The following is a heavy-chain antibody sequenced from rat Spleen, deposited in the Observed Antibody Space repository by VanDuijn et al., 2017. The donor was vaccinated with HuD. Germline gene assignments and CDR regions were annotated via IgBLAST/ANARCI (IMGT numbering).Heavy chain of an antibody. CDR3: ARDRGVSMMVPLMDA. V-gene: IGHV2-47*01. D-gene: IGHD1-12*03. Sequence: QVQLKESGPGLVQPSQTLSLTCTVSGLSLTSNSVSWIRQPPGKGLEWMGVIWSNGGTDYNSAIKSRLSISRDISKSQVFLKMNSLQTEDTATYYCARDRGVSMMVPLMDAWGQGASVTVSS. J-gene: IGHJ4*01. CDR1: GLSLTSNS. CDR2: IWSNGGT.